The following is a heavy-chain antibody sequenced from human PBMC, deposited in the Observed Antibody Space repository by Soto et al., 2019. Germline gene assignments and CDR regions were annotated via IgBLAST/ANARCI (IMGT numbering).Heavy chain of an antibody. CDR2: IYPGDSDT. D-gene: IGHD1-26*01. CDR3: ARSPKRSRAIATRPDAFDI. J-gene: IGHJ3*02. V-gene: IGHV5-51*01. Sequence: GESLKISCKGSGYSFTSYWIGWVRQMPGKGLEWMGIIYPGDSDTRYSPSFQGQVTISADKSISTAYLQWSSLKASDTAVYYCARSPKRSRAIATRPDAFDIWGQGTMVTVSS. CDR1: GYSFTSYW.